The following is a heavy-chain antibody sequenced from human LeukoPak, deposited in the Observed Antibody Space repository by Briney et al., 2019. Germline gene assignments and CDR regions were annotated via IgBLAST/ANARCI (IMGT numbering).Heavy chain of an antibody. D-gene: IGHD3-16*01. J-gene: IGHJ4*02. CDR2: IYTSGST. CDR3: ARESRLGGNGGTDY. V-gene: IGHV4-61*02. CDR1: GASISSGNHY. Sequence: SETLSLTCSVSGASISSGNHYWNWVRQPAGKGLEWIGRIYTSGSTSYKPSVKSRVTISVDTSKNQFSLKLTSVTAADTAVYYCARESRLGGNGGTDYWGQGTLVTVSS.